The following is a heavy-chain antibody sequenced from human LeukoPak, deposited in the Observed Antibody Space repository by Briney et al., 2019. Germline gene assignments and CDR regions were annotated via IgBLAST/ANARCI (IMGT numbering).Heavy chain of an antibody. J-gene: IGHJ6*03. CDR3: ARYPSGRPNPGFYHSYMDV. D-gene: IGHD6-19*01. CDR2: ISAYSGNT. V-gene: IGHV1-18*01. Sequence: GASVKVSCKASGYTFSTYGISWVRQAPGQGLEWMGWISAYSGNTNYAQKLQGRVTMTTDTSTSTAYMELTSLRSDDTAVYYCARYPSGRPNPGFYHSYMDVWGKGTTVTVSS. CDR1: GYTFSTYG.